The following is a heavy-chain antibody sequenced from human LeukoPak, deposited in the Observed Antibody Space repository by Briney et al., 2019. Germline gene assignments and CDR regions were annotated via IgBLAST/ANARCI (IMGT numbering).Heavy chain of an antibody. Sequence: GGSLRLSCAASGFTFSSYTMNWVRQAPGKGLEWVSYISSSSSTIYYADSVKGRFTISRDNAKNSLYLQMNSLRAEDTAVHYCARDHAYYYGSGSGFDYWGQGTLVTVSS. CDR2: ISSSSSTI. J-gene: IGHJ4*02. CDR1: GFTFSSYT. V-gene: IGHV3-48*01. CDR3: ARDHAYYYGSGSGFDY. D-gene: IGHD3-10*01.